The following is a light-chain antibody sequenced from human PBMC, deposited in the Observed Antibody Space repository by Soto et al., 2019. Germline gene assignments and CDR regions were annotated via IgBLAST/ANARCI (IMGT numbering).Light chain of an antibody. CDR3: QQRSNWPPSIT. V-gene: IGKV3-15*01. Sequence: EIVMTQSPATLPVSPWERVTLSCRASQSVNSNLAWYQQKPGQAPRLLIYRASTRATGFPARFSGSGSGTDFTLTISSLEPEDFAVYYCQQRSNWPPSITFGQGTRLEIK. CDR2: RAS. J-gene: IGKJ5*01. CDR1: QSVNSN.